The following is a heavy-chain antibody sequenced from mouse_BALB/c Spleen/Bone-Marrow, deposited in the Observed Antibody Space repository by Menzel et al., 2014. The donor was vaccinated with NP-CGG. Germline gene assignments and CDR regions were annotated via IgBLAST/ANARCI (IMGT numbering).Heavy chain of an antibody. V-gene: IGHV14-3*02. CDR3: ARYYYGFYFDY. J-gene: IGHJ2*01. CDR1: GFNIKDTY. Sequence: EVKVEESGAELVKPGASVKLSCTASGFNIKDTYMHWVKQRPEQGLEWIGRIDPANGNTKYDPKFQGKATITADTSSNTAYLQLSSLTSGDTAVYYCARYYYGFYFDYWGQGTTLTVSS. CDR2: IDPANGNT. D-gene: IGHD1-1*01.